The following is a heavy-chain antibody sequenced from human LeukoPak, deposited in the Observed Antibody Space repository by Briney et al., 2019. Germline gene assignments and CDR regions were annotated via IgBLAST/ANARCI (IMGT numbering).Heavy chain of an antibody. CDR3: ARTDIVVVVAATLGLGGYFDY. CDR1: GYTFTSYG. V-gene: IGHV1-18*01. D-gene: IGHD2-15*01. Sequence: ASVKVSCKASGYTFTSYGISWVRQAPGQGLEWMGWISAYNGNTNYAQKLQGRVTMTTDTSTSTAYMELSSLRSEDTAVYYCARTDIVVVVAATLGLGGYFDYWGQGTLVTVSS. CDR2: ISAYNGNT. J-gene: IGHJ4*02.